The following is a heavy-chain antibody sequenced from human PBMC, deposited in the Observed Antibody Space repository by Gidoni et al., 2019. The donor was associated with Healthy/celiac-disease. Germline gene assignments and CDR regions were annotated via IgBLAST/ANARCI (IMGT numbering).Heavy chain of an antibody. D-gene: IGHD6-13*01. CDR1: GFTFRSYA. CDR2: ISYDGSNK. J-gene: IGHJ6*02. V-gene: IGHV3-30*01. Sequence: QVQLVESGGGVVQPGRSLRLSCAASGFTFRSYAMHWVRQAPGKGLEWVAVISYDGSNKYYADSVKGRFTISRDNSKNTLYLQMNSLRAEDTAVYYCAREQQQLVFDYYYGMDVWGQGTTVTVSS. CDR3: AREQQQLVFDYYYGMDV.